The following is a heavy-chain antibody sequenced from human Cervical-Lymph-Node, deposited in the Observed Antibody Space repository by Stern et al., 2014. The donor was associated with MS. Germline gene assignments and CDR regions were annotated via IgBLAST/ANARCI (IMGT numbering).Heavy chain of an antibody. CDR1: GFTFSSYG. D-gene: IGHD5-24*01. J-gene: IGHJ4*02. CDR2: ISYDGSNK. CDR3: AKDPGRDGRDY. Sequence: QVQLVQSGGGVVQPGRSLRLSCAASGFTFSSYGMHWVRQAPGQGLEWVAVISYDGSNKYYADSVKGRFTISRDNSKNTLYLQMNSLRAEDTAVYYCAKDPGRDGRDYWGQGTLVTVSS. V-gene: IGHV3-30*18.